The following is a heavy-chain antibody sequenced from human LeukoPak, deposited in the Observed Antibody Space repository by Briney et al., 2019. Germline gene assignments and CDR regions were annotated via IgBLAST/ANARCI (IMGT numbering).Heavy chain of an antibody. V-gene: IGHV4-59*01. CDR1: GGSISSYH. CDR3: ARLGQWLAVDY. CDR2: MYNSGST. D-gene: IGHD6-19*01. J-gene: IGHJ4*02. Sequence: PSETLSLTCTVSGGSISSYHWSWFRQAPGKGLEWIGYMYNSGSTNFNPSLKSRVTISVDTSKNQFSLKLSSVTAADTAVYYCARLGQWLAVDYWGQGTLVTVSS.